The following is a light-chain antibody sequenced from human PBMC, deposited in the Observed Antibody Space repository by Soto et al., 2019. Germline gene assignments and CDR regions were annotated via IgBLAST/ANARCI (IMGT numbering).Light chain of an antibody. J-gene: IGLJ2*01. V-gene: IGLV3-21*01. CDR1: DNGSKG. Sequence: SYELTQPPSVSVAPGKTASISCGGNDNGSKGVHWYQQKPGQAPVLVIYSDTDLPPVITERFSGSNSANLATLTISRVEAGDEADYYCQVWDSGSAHVVFGGGTKVTVL. CDR2: SDT. CDR3: QVWDSGSAHVV.